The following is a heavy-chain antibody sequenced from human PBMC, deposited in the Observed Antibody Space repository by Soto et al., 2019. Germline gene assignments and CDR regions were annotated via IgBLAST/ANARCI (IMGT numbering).Heavy chain of an antibody. V-gene: IGHV1-3*01. CDR2: INAGNGNT. J-gene: IGHJ4*02. CDR1: GYTFTSYG. Sequence: QVQLVQSGAEVKKPGASVKVYCKASGYTFTSYGMHWVRQAPGQRLEWMGWINAGNGNTKYSQKFQGRVTITRDTSASTAYMELSSLRSEDTAVYYCARVSGIAVAEVWGQGTLVTVSS. CDR3: ARVSGIAVAEV. D-gene: IGHD6-19*01.